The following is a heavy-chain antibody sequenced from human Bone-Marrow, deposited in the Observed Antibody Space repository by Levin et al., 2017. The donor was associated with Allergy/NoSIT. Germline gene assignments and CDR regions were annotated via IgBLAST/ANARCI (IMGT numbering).Heavy chain of an antibody. CDR3: AKERQWLVLANGMDV. CDR2: ISYDGSKK. V-gene: IGHV3-30*18. CDR1: KFTFGSYG. Sequence: QSGGSLRLSCAASKFTFGSYGMYWVRQAPGKGLEWVAAISYDGSKKYYADSVKGRFTISRDNSKNTVYLQMNSLRAEDTAVYYCAKERQWLVLANGMDVWGQGTTVTVSS. D-gene: IGHD6-19*01. J-gene: IGHJ6*02.